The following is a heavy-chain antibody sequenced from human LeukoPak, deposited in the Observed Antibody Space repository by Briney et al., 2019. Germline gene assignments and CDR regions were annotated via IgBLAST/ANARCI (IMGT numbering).Heavy chain of an antibody. CDR3: AREYSSGWYYFDY. Sequence: PGGSLRLSCAASGFTFSSYSMNWVRQAPGKGLEWVSSISSSSSYIYYADSVKGRFAISRDNAKNSLYLQMNNLRAEDTAVYYCAREYSSGWYYFDYWGQGTLVTVSS. J-gene: IGHJ4*02. D-gene: IGHD6-19*01. CDR1: GFTFSSYS. CDR2: ISSSSSYI. V-gene: IGHV3-21*01.